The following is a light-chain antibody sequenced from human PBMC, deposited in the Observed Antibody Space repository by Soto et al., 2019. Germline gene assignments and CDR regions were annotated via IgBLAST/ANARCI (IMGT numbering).Light chain of an antibody. CDR2: GAS. V-gene: IGKV3-20*01. CDR3: QQYGSSSYT. J-gene: IGKJ2*01. Sequence: EIVLTQSPGTLSLSPGERATLSCRASQSVSSTYLAWYQQNPGQAPRLLIYGASSRATGIPDRFSGSGSGTDFTLTISSLEPEEFAVYFCQQYGSSSYTFGQGTKLEIK. CDR1: QSVSSTY.